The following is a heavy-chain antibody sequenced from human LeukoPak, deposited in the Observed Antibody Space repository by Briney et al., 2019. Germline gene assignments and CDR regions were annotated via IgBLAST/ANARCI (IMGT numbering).Heavy chain of an antibody. V-gene: IGHV4-59*08. D-gene: IGHD6-19*01. CDR1: GGSISSYY. J-gene: IGHJ6*02. CDR3: ARQFSSGWLPYYYYGMDV. Sequence: PSETLSLTCTVSGGSISSYYWSWIRQPPGKGLEWIGYIYYSGSTNYNPSLKSRVTISVDTSKNQFSLKLSSVTAADTAVYYCARQFSSGWLPYYYYGMDVWGQGTTVTVSS. CDR2: IYYSGST.